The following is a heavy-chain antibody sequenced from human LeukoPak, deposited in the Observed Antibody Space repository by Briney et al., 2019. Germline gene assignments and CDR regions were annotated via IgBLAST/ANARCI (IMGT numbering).Heavy chain of an antibody. D-gene: IGHD5-24*01. Sequence: GGSLRLSCAASGFTFSSYSMNWVRQAPGKGLEWVSSISSSSSYIYYADSVKGRFTISRDNAKNSLYLQMNSLRAEDTAVYYCARDPEMATIPSFDYWGQGTLVTVSS. CDR2: ISSSSSYI. V-gene: IGHV3-21*01. CDR3: ARDPEMATIPSFDY. CDR1: GFTFSSYS. J-gene: IGHJ4*02.